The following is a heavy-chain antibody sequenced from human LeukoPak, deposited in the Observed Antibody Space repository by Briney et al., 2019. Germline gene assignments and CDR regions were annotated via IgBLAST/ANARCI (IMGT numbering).Heavy chain of an antibody. CDR2: MNPNSGNT. V-gene: IGHV1-8*01. CDR1: GYTFTSYD. CDR3: AREASQYYYDSSGYRAFDI. J-gene: IGHJ3*02. Sequence: GASVKVSCKASGYTFTSYDIYWVRQATGQGLEWMGWMNPNSGNTGYAQKFQGRVTMTRNTSISTAYMELSSLRSEDTAVYYCAREASQYYYDSSGYRAFDIWGQGTMVTVSS. D-gene: IGHD3-22*01.